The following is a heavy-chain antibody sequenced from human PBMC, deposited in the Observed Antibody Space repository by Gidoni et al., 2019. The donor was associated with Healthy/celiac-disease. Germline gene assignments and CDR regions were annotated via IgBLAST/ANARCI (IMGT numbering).Heavy chain of an antibody. Sequence: QVQLQESGPGLVKPSETLSLTCTVSGGSISSYYWNCIRQPPGKGLEGLGYIYYSGSTNDNPALKSRVTISVDTSKNQFSLKLSSVTAADTAVYYCARHALRRDYDSSGYRLDAFDIWGQGTMVTVSS. CDR3: ARHALRRDYDSSGYRLDAFDI. CDR2: IYYSGST. CDR1: GGSISSYY. J-gene: IGHJ3*02. D-gene: IGHD3-22*01. V-gene: IGHV4-59*08.